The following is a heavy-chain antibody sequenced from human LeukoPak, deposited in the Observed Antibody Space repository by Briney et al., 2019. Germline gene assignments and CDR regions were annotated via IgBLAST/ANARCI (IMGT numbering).Heavy chain of an antibody. D-gene: IGHD3-3*01. V-gene: IGHV4-39*01. CDR1: GGSINSNNYY. Sequence: SETLSLTCTVSGGSINSNNYYWGWIRQPPGKGLEWIGSIYSSGSAYYNPSLKSRVTISVDTSKNQFSLRLSSVIAADTAVYYCQSRYLEWLLEYWGQGTLVTVSS. CDR3: QSRYLEWLLEY. J-gene: IGHJ4*02. CDR2: IYSSGSA.